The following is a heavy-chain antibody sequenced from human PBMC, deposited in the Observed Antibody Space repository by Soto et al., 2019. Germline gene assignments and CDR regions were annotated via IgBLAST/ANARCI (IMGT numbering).Heavy chain of an antibody. V-gene: IGHV4-59*01. Sequence: SETLSLTCTVSGGSISSYYWSWIRQPPGKGLEWIGYIYYSGSTNYNPSLKSRVTISVDTSKNQFSLKLSSVTAADTAVYYCARDQGNGGPDYYYGMDVWGQGTTVTVSS. CDR1: GGSISSYY. CDR2: IYYSGST. D-gene: IGHD3-16*01. CDR3: ARDQGNGGPDYYYGMDV. J-gene: IGHJ6*02.